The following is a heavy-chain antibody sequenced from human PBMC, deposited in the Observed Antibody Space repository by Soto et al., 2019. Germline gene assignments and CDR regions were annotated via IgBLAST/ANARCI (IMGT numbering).Heavy chain of an antibody. CDR1: GGSMSSYF. D-gene: IGHD6-13*01. Sequence: SETLSLTCTVSGGSMSSYFWNWIRQPAGKGLEWIGRIYSNGSTNYNPSLKSRVTLSVDTSKNHFSSILSSVTAADTAAYYCAREGVAATGTWWFDPWGQGTLVTVS. CDR2: IYSNGST. CDR3: AREGVAATGTWWFDP. V-gene: IGHV4-4*07. J-gene: IGHJ5*02.